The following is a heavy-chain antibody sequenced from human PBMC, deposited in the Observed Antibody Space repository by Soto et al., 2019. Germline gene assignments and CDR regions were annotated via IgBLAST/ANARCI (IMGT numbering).Heavy chain of an antibody. CDR1: GFTFSSYG. D-gene: IGHD5-18*01. CDR3: AREERGYSYGSPTDGMDV. CDR2: IWYDGSNK. J-gene: IGHJ6*02. V-gene: IGHV3-33*01. Sequence: GGSLRLSCAASGFTFSSYGMHWVRQAPGKGLEWVAVIWYDGSNKYYADSVKGRFTISRDNSKNTLYLQMNSLRAEDTAVYYCAREERGYSYGSPTDGMDVWGQGTTVTVSS.